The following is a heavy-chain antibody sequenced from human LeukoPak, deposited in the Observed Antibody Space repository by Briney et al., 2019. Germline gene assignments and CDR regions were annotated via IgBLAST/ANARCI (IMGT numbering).Heavy chain of an antibody. CDR1: GFTVTFYY. D-gene: IGHD2-15*01. V-gene: IGHV3-66*01. J-gene: IGHJ1*01. CDR3: AKVYWHENAEHLQH. CDR2: IYSDDSP. Sequence: QSGGSLRLFCAASGFTVTFYYMSWVRQAPGKGLEWVLVIYSDDSPYYAESVKGSFTISTDHSKNTLYLQMNNLRAEDTPVFYCAKVYWHENAEHLQHW.